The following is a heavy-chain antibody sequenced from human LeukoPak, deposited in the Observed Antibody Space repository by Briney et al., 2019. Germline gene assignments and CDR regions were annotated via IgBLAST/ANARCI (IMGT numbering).Heavy chain of an antibody. CDR1: GFTFSDYY. CDR3: ARVRGGNFDF. V-gene: IGHV3-11*05. Sequence: PGGSLRLSCAASGFTFSDYYMSWIRQAPGKGLEWVSYISGRNYITYADSVKGRFTISRDNAKNSLFVQMNSLRAEDTAVYYCARVRGGNFDFWSQGTLVTVSS. J-gene: IGHJ4*02. D-gene: IGHD3-10*01. CDR2: ISGRNYI.